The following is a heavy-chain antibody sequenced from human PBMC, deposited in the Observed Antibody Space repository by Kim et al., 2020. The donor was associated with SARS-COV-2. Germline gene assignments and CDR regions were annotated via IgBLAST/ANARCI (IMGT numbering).Heavy chain of an antibody. CDR1: GYSFTGYY. Sequence: ASVKVSCKASGYSFTGYYLHWVRQAPGQGLEWMGRINPDSGGTNYAQKFQGRVTMTRDTSISTAFMELTGLRSDDTAVYYCARVYSTIENYWGQGTLVTV. J-gene: IGHJ4*02. V-gene: IGHV1-2*06. CDR2: INPDSGGT. D-gene: IGHD3-3*01. CDR3: ARVYSTIENY.